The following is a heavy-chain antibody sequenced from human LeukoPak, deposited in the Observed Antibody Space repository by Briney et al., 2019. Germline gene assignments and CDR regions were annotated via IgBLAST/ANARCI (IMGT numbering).Heavy chain of an antibody. D-gene: IGHD6-25*01. CDR1: GFTFSSYS. V-gene: IGHV3-21*01. CDR2: ISSSSSYI. CDR3: ARDRAHSGDFDY. J-gene: IGHJ4*02. Sequence: GGSLKLSCAASGFTFSSYSMNWVRQAPGKGLEWVSSISSSSSYIYYADSVKGRFTISRDNAKNSLYLQMNSLRAEDTAVYYCARDRAHSGDFDYWGQGTLVTVSS.